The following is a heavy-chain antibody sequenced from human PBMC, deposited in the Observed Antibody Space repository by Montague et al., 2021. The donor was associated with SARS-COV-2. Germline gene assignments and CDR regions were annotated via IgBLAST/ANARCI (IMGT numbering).Heavy chain of an antibody. CDR3: ARAQNTCFIANCVNYFEV. CDR1: GDSISSYY. J-gene: IGHJ4*02. Sequence: SETLSLTCEVSGDSISSYYWSWIRQSPGKGLEWIGYVHYTGSTEYNPSLKTRVTLSLDTPRNHFSLKLRSVTAAGTAVYYCARAQNTCFIANCVNYFEVWGLGALVTVSS. V-gene: IGHV4-59*01. CDR2: VHYTGST. D-gene: IGHD1-1*01.